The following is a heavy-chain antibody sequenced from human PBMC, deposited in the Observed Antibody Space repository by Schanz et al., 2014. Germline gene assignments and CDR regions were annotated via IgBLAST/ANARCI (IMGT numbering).Heavy chain of an antibody. Sequence: QVQLVQSGAEMKKPGASVKVSCKASGYTFTGYYMHWVRQAPGQGLEWMGWINPNSGTTNYAQKFQGWVTMTRDTSISTAYMELSRLKSDDTAVYYCARAFGGYDPAGARDYWGQGTLVTVSS. J-gene: IGHJ4*02. CDR3: ARAFGGYDPAGARDY. V-gene: IGHV1-2*04. CDR1: GYTFTGYY. D-gene: IGHD5-12*01. CDR2: INPNSGTT.